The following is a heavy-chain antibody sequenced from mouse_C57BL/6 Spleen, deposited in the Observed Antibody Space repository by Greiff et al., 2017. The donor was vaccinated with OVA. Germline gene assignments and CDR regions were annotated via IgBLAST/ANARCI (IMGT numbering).Heavy chain of an antibody. D-gene: IGHD1-1*01. CDR1: GFTFSNYW. J-gene: IGHJ2*01. V-gene: IGHV6-3*01. CDR3: TPYGSSYFDY. Sequence: EVKLMESGGGLVQPGGSMKLSCVASGFTFSNYWMNWVRQSPEKGLEWVAQIRLKSDNYATHYAESVKGRFTISRDDSKSSVYLQMNNLRAEDTGIYYCTPYGSSYFDYWGQGTTLTVSS. CDR2: IRLKSDNYAT.